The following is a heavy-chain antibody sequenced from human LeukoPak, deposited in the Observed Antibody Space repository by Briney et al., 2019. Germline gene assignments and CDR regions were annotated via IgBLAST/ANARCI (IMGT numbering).Heavy chain of an antibody. Sequence: PGGSLRLSCAASGFSFSSYWMSWVRQAPGKGLEWVANIQSDGSVQQYVDSVKGRLTISRDNAKNSLYLQMNRLRAEDTAVYYCARIPRGSGWSFLDFWGQGTLVTVTS. J-gene: IGHJ4*02. D-gene: IGHD6-19*01. CDR1: GFSFSSYW. V-gene: IGHV3-7*01. CDR2: IQSDGSVQ. CDR3: ARIPRGSGWSFLDF.